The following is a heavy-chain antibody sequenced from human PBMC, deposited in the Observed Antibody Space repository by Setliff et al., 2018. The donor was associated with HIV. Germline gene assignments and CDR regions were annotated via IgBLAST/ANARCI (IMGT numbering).Heavy chain of an antibody. D-gene: IGHD6-13*01. CDR1: GFSFGEYF. CDR2: ISYTSTYT. Sequence: PGGSLRLSCAVSGFSFGEYFMSWIRQAPGKGLEWISYISYTSTYTDFADSVKGRFTISRDNAKNSLYLQMNSLRAEDMAIYYCAREDSSWYGSLDYWGQGTPVTVSS. CDR3: AREDSSWYGSLDY. J-gene: IGHJ4*02. V-gene: IGHV3-11*05.